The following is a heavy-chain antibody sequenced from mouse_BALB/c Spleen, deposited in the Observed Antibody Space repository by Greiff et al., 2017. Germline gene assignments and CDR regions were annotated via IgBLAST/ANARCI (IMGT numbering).Heavy chain of an antibody. Sequence: EVHLVESGGGLVQPGGSLKLSCAASGFTFSSYTMSWVRQTPEKRLEWVAYIRNGGGSTYYPATVKGRFTISRDNDKNTLYLQMSSLSSEDTAMYYCARSGNYDAMDYWGQGTSVTVSS. D-gene: IGHD2-1*01. CDR3: ARSGNYDAMDY. CDR2: IRNGGGST. V-gene: IGHV5-12-2*01. J-gene: IGHJ4*01. CDR1: GFTFSSYT.